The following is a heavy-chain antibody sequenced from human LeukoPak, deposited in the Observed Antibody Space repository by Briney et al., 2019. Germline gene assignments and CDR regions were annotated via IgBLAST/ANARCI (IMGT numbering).Heavy chain of an antibody. V-gene: IGHV5-51*01. D-gene: IGHD3-3*01. CDR3: ARGLRPMRYFEY. CDR1: GYSFTSYW. CDR2: IFPSDSDT. Sequence: GASLKISCQGSGYSFTSYWIGWVRQMPGKGLEWMGIIFPSDSDTRYSPSFQGQVTISADKSISTAYLQWSSLKASDTAMYFCARGLRPMRYFEYWGQGTLVTVSS. J-gene: IGHJ4*02.